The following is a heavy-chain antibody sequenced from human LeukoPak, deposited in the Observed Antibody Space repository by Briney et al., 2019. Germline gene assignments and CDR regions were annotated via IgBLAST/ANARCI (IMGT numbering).Heavy chain of an antibody. D-gene: IGHD3-22*01. CDR2: FDPEDGET. V-gene: IGHV1-24*01. CDR3: ASEGYYDSSGYYFDY. CDR1: GYTLTELS. Sequence: ASVKVSCKVSGYTLTELSMHWVRQAPGKGLEWMGGFDPEDGETIYAQKFQGRVTMTRDTSTSTVYMELSSLRSEDTAVYYCASEGYYDSSGYYFDYWGQGTLVTVSS. J-gene: IGHJ4*02.